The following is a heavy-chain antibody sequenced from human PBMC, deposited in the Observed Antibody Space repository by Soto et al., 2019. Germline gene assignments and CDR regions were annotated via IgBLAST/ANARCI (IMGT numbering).Heavy chain of an antibody. CDR3: ARDRAGYCSGGSCYPFQDYYYYGMDV. CDR1: GFTFSSYE. J-gene: IGHJ6*02. D-gene: IGHD2-15*01. CDR2: ISSSGSTI. Sequence: EVQLVESGGGLVQPGGSLRLSCAASGFTFSSYEMNWVRQAPGKGLEWVSYISSSGSTIYYADSVKGRFTISRDNAKNSLYLQMNSLRAEDTAVYYCARDRAGYCSGGSCYPFQDYYYYGMDVWGQGTTVTVSS. V-gene: IGHV3-48*03.